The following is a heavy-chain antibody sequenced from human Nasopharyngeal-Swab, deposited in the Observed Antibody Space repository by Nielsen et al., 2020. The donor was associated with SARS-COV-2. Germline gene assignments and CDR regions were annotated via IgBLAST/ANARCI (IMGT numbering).Heavy chain of an antibody. D-gene: IGHD6-13*01. J-gene: IGHJ4*02. CDR3: ARRDSSTLYFDY. Sequence: GSLRLSCTVSGGSISSRSYYWGWIRQPPGKGLEWIGSIYYSGSTYYNPSLKSRVTISVDTSKNQFSLKLSSVTAADTAVYYCARRDSSTLYFDYWGQGTLVTVSS. CDR2: IYYSGST. CDR1: GGSISSRSYY. V-gene: IGHV4-39*01.